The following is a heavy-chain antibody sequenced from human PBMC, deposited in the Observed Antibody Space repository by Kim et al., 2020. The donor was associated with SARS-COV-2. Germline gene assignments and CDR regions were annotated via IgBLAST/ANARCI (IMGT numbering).Heavy chain of an antibody. CDR3: AKEGAGSHGDYFYYMDV. V-gene: IGHV3-9*01. D-gene: IGHD3-10*01. Sequence: GGSLRLSCAASGFTFDVYAMHWVRQAPGKGLEWVSGISWNSGNRGYADSVKGRFTISRDNARNSLYLQMNSLRPEDTALYFCAKEGAGSHGDYFYYMDV. CDR1: GFTFDVYA. CDR2: ISWNSGNR. J-gene: IGHJ6*03.